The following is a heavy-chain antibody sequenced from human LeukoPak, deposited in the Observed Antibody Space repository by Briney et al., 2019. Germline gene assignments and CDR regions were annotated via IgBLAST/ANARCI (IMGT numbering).Heavy chain of an antibody. CDR2: IIPIFGTA. CDR1: GGTFSSYA. Sequence: SVKVSCKASGGTFSSYAISWVRQAPGQGLEWMGGIIPIFGTANYAQKFQGRVTITADESTSTAYMELSSLRSEDTAVYYCARDGTVTRAFDIWGQGTMVTVSS. V-gene: IGHV1-69*13. D-gene: IGHD4-11*01. CDR3: ARDGTVTRAFDI. J-gene: IGHJ3*02.